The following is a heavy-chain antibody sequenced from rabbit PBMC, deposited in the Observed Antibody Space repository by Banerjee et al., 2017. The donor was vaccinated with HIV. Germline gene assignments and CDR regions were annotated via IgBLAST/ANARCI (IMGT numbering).Heavy chain of an antibody. D-gene: IGHD4-1*01. V-gene: IGHV1S45*01. Sequence: QEQLKETGGGLVQPGGSLTLTCTASGFSFSNKYVMCWVRQAPGKGLEWIACINTSSGNTVYASWAKGRVTISKTSSTTMTLQMTSLTAADTATYFCARRGSDWADDLWGQGTLVTVS. CDR2: INTSSGNT. CDR3: ARRGSDWADDL. J-gene: IGHJ4*01. CDR1: GFSFSNKYV.